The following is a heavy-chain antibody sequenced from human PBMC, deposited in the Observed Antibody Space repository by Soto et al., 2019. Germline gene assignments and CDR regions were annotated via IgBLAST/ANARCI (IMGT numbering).Heavy chain of an antibody. CDR1: GGSLIDYY. D-gene: IGHD3-3*01. CDR2: INHSGIT. J-gene: IGHJ6*02. V-gene: IGHV4-34*01. CDR3: ARGRLEWLLLGYGVDV. Sequence: SETLSLTCAVSGGSLIDYYGTWIRQSPGKGLKWIGEINHSGITYYNPSLKSRVTISVDTSKNEFSLKLRSVTAADTAMYYCARGRLEWLLLGYGVDVWGHGTMVTVS.